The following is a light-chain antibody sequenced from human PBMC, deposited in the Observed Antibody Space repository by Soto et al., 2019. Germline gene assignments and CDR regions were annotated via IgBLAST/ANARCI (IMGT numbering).Light chain of an antibody. CDR1: TGAVTSGHY. CDR2: STS. J-gene: IGLJ2*01. V-gene: IGLV7-43*01. Sequence: QAVVTQEPSLTVSPGGTVTLTCASSTGAVTSGHYPNWFQQKPGQAPRTLIYSTSKKHSWTPARVSGSLLGGKAALTLSGVQPEDEAEYYCLLYYGGVQPAVFGGGTKLTVL. CDR3: LLYYGGVQPAV.